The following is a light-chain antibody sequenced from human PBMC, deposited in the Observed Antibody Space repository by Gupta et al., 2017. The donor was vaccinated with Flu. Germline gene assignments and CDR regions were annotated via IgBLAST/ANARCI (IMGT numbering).Light chain of an antibody. V-gene: IGLV2-14*01. Sequence: QSALTQPASVSGSPGQSITISCTGTSSDVGGYNYVSWYQQHPGKAPKLRIYEVSNRPSGVSNRFSGSKSGNTASLTISGLQAEDEADYYCSSYTSSSGWVFGGGTKLTVL. CDR3: SSYTSSSGWV. CDR1: SSDVGGYNY. CDR2: EVS. J-gene: IGLJ3*02.